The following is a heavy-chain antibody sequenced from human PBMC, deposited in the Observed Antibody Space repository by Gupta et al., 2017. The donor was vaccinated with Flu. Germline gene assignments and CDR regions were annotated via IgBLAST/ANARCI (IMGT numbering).Heavy chain of an antibody. D-gene: IGHD3-10*02. Sequence: QVPLVESGGGVVEPGMSLRLSCAASGFTFDNSGMHWVRRAPGKGLEWGAFRGDDGSNKDYADSVKGRFTISRDNSQNTLYLQMNSLRAEDTAVDYCASDTNSMSYYYYGMEGWGRGTTVIVSS. J-gene: IGHJ6*02. CDR3: ASDTNSMSYYYYGMEG. V-gene: IGHV3-33*01. CDR1: GFTFDNSG. CDR2: RGDDGSNK.